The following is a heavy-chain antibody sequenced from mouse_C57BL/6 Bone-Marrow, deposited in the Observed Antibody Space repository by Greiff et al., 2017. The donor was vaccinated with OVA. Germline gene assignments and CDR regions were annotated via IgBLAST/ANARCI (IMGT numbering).Heavy chain of an antibody. CDR2: IYPGSGNT. J-gene: IGHJ4*01. CDR1: GYTFTDYY. V-gene: IGHV1-76*01. D-gene: IGHD1-2*01. Sequence: VKLVESGAELVRPGASVKLSCKASGYTFTDYYINWVKQRPGQGLEWIARIYPGSGNTYYNEKFKGKATLTAEKSSSTAYMQLSSLTSEDSAVYFCARRLSMDYWGQGTSVTVSS. CDR3: ARRLSMDY.